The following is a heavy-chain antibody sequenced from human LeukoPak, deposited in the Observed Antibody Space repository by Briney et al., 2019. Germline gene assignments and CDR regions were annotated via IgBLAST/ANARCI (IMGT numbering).Heavy chain of an antibody. CDR1: GFTFSSYS. D-gene: IGHD3-22*01. CDR2: ISSSSSYI. Sequence: GGSLRLSCAASGFTFSSYSMNWVRRAPGKGLEWVSSISSSSSYIYYADSVKGRFTISRDNAKNSLYLQMNSLRAEDTAVYYCARGRSSKIVVDAFDIWGQGTMVAVSS. J-gene: IGHJ3*02. V-gene: IGHV3-21*01. CDR3: ARGRSSKIVVDAFDI.